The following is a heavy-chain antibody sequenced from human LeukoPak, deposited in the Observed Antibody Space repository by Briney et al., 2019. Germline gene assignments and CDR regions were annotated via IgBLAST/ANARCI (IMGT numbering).Heavy chain of an antibody. J-gene: IGHJ4*02. CDR1: GCTFTSYY. D-gene: IGHD7-27*01. V-gene: IGHV1-46*01. Sequence: ASVKVSCKASGCTFTSYYMHWVRQAPGQGLEWMGVINPSGGSTTYAQTFQGRVSMTRDTSTSTVYMELSSVRSEDTAFYYCARDPEANWAFFDYWGQGTLVTVSS. CDR2: INPSGGST. CDR3: ARDPEANWAFFDY.